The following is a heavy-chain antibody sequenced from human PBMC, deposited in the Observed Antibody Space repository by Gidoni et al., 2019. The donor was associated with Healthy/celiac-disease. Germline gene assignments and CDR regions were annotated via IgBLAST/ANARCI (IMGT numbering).Heavy chain of an antibody. Sequence: QVQLVESGGGVVQPGRSVRLACAAAGFIFSSYGLHWVRQAPVKGLEWVTVISYDGSNKYYADSVKGRFTISRDNSKNTLYLQMNSLRAEDTAVYYCAKDKLPAAPLDNYFDYWGQGTLVTVSS. CDR1: GFIFSSYG. D-gene: IGHD2-15*01. V-gene: IGHV3-30*18. CDR3: AKDKLPAAPLDNYFDY. CDR2: ISYDGSNK. J-gene: IGHJ4*02.